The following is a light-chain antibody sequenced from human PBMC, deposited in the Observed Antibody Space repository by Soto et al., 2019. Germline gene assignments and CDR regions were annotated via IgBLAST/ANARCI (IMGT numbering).Light chain of an antibody. CDR1: SSDVGRYNF. CDR2: DVS. CDR3: LSYTGTHPPYV. Sequence: QSALTQPRSVSGSPGQSVTISCTGTSSDVGRYNFVSWYQQHPGEAPKLMISDVSQRPSGVPDRFSGSKSGNTASLTISGLQAEDEADYYCLSYTGTHPPYVFGTGTKLTVL. V-gene: IGLV2-11*01. J-gene: IGLJ1*01.